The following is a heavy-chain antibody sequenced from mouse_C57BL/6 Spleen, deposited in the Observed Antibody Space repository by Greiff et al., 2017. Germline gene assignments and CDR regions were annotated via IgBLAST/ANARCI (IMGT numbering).Heavy chain of an antibody. CDR3: ARGPTTVVARAMDY. J-gene: IGHJ4*01. CDR1: GYTFTSYG. CDR2: IYPRSGNT. Sequence: VQLQQSGAELARPGASVKLSCKASGYTFTSYGISWVKQRPGQGLEWIGEIYPRSGNTYYNEKFKGKATLTADKSSSTAYMELRSLTSEDSAVYFCARGPTTVVARAMDYWGQGTSVTVSS. D-gene: IGHD1-1*01. V-gene: IGHV1-81*01.